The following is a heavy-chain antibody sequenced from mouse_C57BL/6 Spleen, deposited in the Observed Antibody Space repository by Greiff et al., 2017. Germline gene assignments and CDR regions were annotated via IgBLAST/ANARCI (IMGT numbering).Heavy chain of an antibody. V-gene: IGHV1-19*01. CDR1: GYTFTDYY. Sequence: VQLQQSGPVLVKPGASVKMSCKASGYTFTDYYMNWVKQSHGKSLEWIGVINPYNGGTSYNQKFKGKATLTVDKSSSTAYMELNSLTSEDSAVYYCARSGYDDGGYYYAMDYCGQGTSVTVSS. D-gene: IGHD2-2*01. J-gene: IGHJ4*01. CDR3: ARSGYDDGGYYYAMDY. CDR2: INPYNGGT.